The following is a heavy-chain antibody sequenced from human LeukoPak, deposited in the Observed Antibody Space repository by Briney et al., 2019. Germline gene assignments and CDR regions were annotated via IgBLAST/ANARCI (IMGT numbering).Heavy chain of an antibody. V-gene: IGHV4-59*08. Sequence: PSETLSLTCTVSGGSLTRYHWGWIRQPPGKGLEWIGYINYSGSTNYNPSLKSRVTISVDTSKNQFSLKLSSVTAADTAVYYCARHHDYVWGSYRTKDAFDIWGQGTMVTVSS. D-gene: IGHD3-16*02. CDR3: ARHHDYVWGSYRTKDAFDI. CDR1: GGSLTRYH. CDR2: INYSGST. J-gene: IGHJ3*02.